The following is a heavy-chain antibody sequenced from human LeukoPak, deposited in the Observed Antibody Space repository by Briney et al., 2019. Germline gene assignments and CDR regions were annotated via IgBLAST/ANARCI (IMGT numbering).Heavy chain of an antibody. D-gene: IGHD3-22*01. V-gene: IGHV1-69*13. Sequence: SVTVSCKASGGTFSSYAISWVRQAPGQGLEWMGGIIPIFGTANYAQKFQGRVTITADESTSTAYMELSSLRSEDTAVYYCARARPIGYYYDSSGYFDYWGQGTLVTVSS. J-gene: IGHJ4*02. CDR1: GGTFSSYA. CDR2: IIPIFGTA. CDR3: ARARPIGYYYDSSGYFDY.